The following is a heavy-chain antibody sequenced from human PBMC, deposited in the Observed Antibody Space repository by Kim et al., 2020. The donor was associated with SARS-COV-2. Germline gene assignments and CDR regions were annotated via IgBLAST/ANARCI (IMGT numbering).Heavy chain of an antibody. Sequence: SETLSLTCAVYGGSFSGYYWSWIRQPPGMGLEWIGEINHSGSTNYNPSLKSRVTISVDTSKNQFSLKLSSVTAADTAVYYCARGWVVVVVAATQNYYYYGMDGWGQGTTVTVSS. CDR1: GGSFSGYY. V-gene: IGHV4-34*01. D-gene: IGHD2-15*01. J-gene: IGHJ6*02. CDR3: ARGWVVVVVAATQNYYYYGMDG. CDR2: INHSGST.